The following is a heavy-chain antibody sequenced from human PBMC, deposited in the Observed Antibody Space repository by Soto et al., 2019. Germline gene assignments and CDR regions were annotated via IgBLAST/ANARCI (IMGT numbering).Heavy chain of an antibody. V-gene: IGHV3-7*01. CDR3: ARGEESYYYDSSGYYHFDY. CDR2: IKQDGSEK. J-gene: IGHJ4*02. CDR1: GFTFSSYW. D-gene: IGHD3-22*01. Sequence: GGSLRLSCAASGFTFSSYWMSWVRQAPGKGLEWVANIKQDGSEKYYVGSVKGRFTISRDNAKNSLYLQMNSLRAEDTAVYYCARGEESYYYDSSGYYHFDYWGQGTLVTVSS.